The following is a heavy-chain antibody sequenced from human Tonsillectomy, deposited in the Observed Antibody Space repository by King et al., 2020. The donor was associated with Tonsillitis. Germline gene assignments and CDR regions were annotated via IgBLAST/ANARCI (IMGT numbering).Heavy chain of an antibody. CDR2: IRNKANSYTT. V-gene: IGHV3-72*01. Sequence: VQLVESGGGLVQPGGSLRLSCVGSGFSVSDDYMDWVRQAPGKGLEWVGRIRNKANSYTTEYAASVKGRFTISRDDLKKSLYLQMNSLKSEDTAVYYCASGGVGATDSWGRGTLVTVSS. J-gene: IGHJ4*02. CDR3: ASGGVGATDS. D-gene: IGHD1-26*01. CDR1: GFSVSDDY.